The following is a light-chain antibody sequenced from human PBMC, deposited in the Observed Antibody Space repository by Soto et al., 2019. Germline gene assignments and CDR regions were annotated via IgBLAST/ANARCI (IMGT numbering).Light chain of an antibody. V-gene: IGKV3D-15*01. CDR2: DAS. CDR3: QQHLGRHT. Sequence: EIGMTQSPATLSGSPGERATLSCRASQSVSSNLAWYQQKPGQAPRLLIYDASTRATGIPARFSGSRSGTDLTLTIRRLQPEDLAVSYCQQHLGRHTFGQGTK. CDR1: QSVSSN. J-gene: IGKJ1*01.